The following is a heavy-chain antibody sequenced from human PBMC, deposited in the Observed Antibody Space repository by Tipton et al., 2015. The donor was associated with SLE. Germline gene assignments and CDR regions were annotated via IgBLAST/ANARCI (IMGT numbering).Heavy chain of an antibody. D-gene: IGHD5-12*01. J-gene: IGHJ4*02. V-gene: IGHV4-31*02. CDR1: GGSISSGGYY. CDR3: ARKHYSGPFDS. Sequence: LRLSCTVSGGSISSGGYYWSWIRQHPGKGLEWIGYIYDNGAAYYNPSLKSRVTISVDTSKNQFSLKLSSVTAADTAVYYCARKHYSGPFDSWGQGTLVTVSS. CDR2: IYDNGAA.